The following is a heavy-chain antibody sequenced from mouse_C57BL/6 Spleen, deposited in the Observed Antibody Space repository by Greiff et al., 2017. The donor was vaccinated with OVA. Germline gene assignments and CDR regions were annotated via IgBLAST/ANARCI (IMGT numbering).Heavy chain of an antibody. V-gene: IGHV5-9-1*02. Sequence: EVKLVESGEGLVKPGGSLKLSCAASGFTFSSYAMSWVRQTPEKRLEWVAYISSGGDYIYYADTVKGRFTISGDNARNTLYLQMSSLKSEDTAMYYCTRDGDYYGSSYYWYFDVWGTGTTVTVSS. CDR2: ISSGGDYI. J-gene: IGHJ1*03. CDR3: TRDGDYYGSSYYWYFDV. CDR1: GFTFSSYA. D-gene: IGHD1-1*01.